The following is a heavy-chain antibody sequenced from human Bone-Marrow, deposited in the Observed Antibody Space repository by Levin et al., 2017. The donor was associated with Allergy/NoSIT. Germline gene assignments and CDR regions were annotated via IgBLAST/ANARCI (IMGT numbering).Heavy chain of an antibody. V-gene: IGHV3-30*04. CDR1: GFIFNSYA. J-gene: IGHJ4*02. CDR2: ISYDGTNK. Sequence: LSLTCAASGFIFNSYAVHWVRQAPGKELEWVAVISYDGTNKHYADSVKGRFIISRDNSKNTLYLEMNSLRAEDTAVYYCAREVQVFVVVGGLDSWGQGTRVSVSS. D-gene: IGHD2-2*01. CDR3: AREVQVFVVVGGLDS.